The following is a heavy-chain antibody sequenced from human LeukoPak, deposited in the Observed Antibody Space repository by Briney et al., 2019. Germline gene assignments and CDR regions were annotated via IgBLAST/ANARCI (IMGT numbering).Heavy chain of an antibody. CDR1: GGSISSSSYY. V-gene: IGHV4-39*07. D-gene: IGHD6-19*01. CDR3: ARGSWQWLEY. J-gene: IGHJ4*02. Sequence: PSETLSLTCTVSGGSISSSSYYWGWIRQPPGKGLEWIGSIYYSGNTYYNPSLKSRVTISVDTSKNQFSLKLSSVTAADTAVYYCARGSWQWLEYWGQGTLVTVSS. CDR2: IYYSGNT.